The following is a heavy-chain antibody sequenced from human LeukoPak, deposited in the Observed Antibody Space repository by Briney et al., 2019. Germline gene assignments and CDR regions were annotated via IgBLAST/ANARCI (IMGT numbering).Heavy chain of an antibody. CDR3: ARNAVSETPGFDD. CDR2: IHHSGST. CDR1: GGFISRYY. D-gene: IGHD3-22*01. J-gene: IGHJ3*01. Sequence: VKPSETLSLTGTVSGGFISRYYWSWIRQPPGKGLEWIGYIHHSGSTNYKPSLKSRVTISVDTSKNQFSLKLTSVTAADTAVYYCARNAVSETPGFDDWGQGTMVTVSS. V-gene: IGHV4-59*01.